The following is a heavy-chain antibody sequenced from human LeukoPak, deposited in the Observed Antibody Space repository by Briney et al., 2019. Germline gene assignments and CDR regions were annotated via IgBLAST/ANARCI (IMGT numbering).Heavy chain of an antibody. J-gene: IGHJ4*02. Sequence: GGSLRLSCAASGFTLSNSWMHWVRQAPGKGLVWVSRTNGDGSDTSYADSVKGRFTISRDSATNTPYLQMNSLRAEDTAIYYCVRDGEYSHGIDFDYWGQGTLVTVPP. D-gene: IGHD5-18*01. V-gene: IGHV3-74*01. CDR3: VRDGEYSHGIDFDY. CDR1: GFTLSNSW. CDR2: TNGDGSDT.